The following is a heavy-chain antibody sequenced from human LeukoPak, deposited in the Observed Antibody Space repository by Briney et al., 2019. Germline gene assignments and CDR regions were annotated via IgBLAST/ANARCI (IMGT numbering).Heavy chain of an antibody. CDR1: GGTFSNYA. CDR3: AREWAVAGLYYFDY. J-gene: IGHJ4*02. CDR2: IIPIFGTA. D-gene: IGHD6-19*01. V-gene: IGHV1-69*01. Sequence: KVSCKASGGTFSNYATSWVRQAPGQGLEWMGGIIPIFGTANYAQKFQGRVTITADESTSTAYMELSSLRSEDTAVYYCAREWAVAGLYYFDYWGQGTLVTVSS.